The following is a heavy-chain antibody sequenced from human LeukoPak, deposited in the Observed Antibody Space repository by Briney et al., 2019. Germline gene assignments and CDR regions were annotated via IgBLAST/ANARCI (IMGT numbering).Heavy chain of an antibody. D-gene: IGHD3-10*01. J-gene: IGHJ4*02. CDR2: IKSDGSIT. CDR3: AKGPRLVRGVITYFDY. CDR1: GFTFSSYW. Sequence: PGGSLRLSCAASGFTFSSYWMHWVRQAPGKGLVWVSRIKSDGSITNYADSVKGRFTISRDNAKNTLYVQMNSLRAEDTAVYYCAKGPRLVRGVITYFDYWGQGTLVTVSS. V-gene: IGHV3-74*01.